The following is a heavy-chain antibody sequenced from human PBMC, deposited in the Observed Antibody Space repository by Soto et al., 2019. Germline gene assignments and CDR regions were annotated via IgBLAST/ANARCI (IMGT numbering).Heavy chain of an antibody. CDR2: IVVGSGNT. Sequence: TSVKVSCKDSGFTFTSSAVRWVQQARGQRLEWIGWIVVGSGNTNYAQKFQERVTITRDMSTSTAYMELSSLRSEDTAVYYCAAEAYSSGWYPPPGDYWGQGTLVPVPS. V-gene: IGHV1-58*01. CDR1: GFTFTSSA. CDR3: AAEAYSSGWYPPPGDY. D-gene: IGHD6-19*01. J-gene: IGHJ4*02.